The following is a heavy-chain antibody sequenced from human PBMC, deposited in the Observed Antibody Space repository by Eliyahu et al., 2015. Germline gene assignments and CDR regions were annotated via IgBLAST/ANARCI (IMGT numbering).Heavy chain of an antibody. V-gene: IGHV2-5*02. CDR3: AHLHRDSTGVYLLEYFDY. Sequence: QITLKESGPTLVKPTQTLTLTCTFSGFSLSFSGVGVGWFRQPPGKALEWFALIYWDDDKRYSPFFKGRLSITKDTSKNQVVLTMANMDPVDTATYSCAHLHRDSTGVYLLEYFDYWGHGTLVTVSS. J-gene: IGHJ4*01. CDR1: GFSLSFSGVG. D-gene: IGHD3-22*01. CDR2: IYWDDDK.